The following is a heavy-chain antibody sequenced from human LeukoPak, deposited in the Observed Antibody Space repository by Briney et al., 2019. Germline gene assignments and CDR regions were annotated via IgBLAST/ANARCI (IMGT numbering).Heavy chain of an antibody. Sequence: GGSLRLSCAASGFTFTSYAMHWVRQAPGKGLEWVAVISCDGDDKYYADSVKGRFTISRDNSKNTLYLQMNILRAEDTAVYYCARDFGYYGSGSYITAQYYFDYWGQGTLVTVSS. CDR3: ARDFGYYGSGSYITAQYYFDY. V-gene: IGHV3-30-3*01. CDR2: ISCDGDDK. J-gene: IGHJ4*01. D-gene: IGHD3-10*01. CDR1: GFTFTSYA.